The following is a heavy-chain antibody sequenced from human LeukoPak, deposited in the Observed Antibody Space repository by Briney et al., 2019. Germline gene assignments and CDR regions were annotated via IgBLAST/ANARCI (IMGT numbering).Heavy chain of an antibody. CDR3: ARGNIVLYGDYVFDY. D-gene: IGHD4-17*01. CDR1: GFTVSSNY. J-gene: IGHJ4*02. CDR2: IYSGGST. Sequence: SGGSLRLSCAASGFTVSSNYMSWVRQAPGKGLEWVSVIYSGGSTYYADSVKSRFTISRDNSKNTLYLRMNSLRAEDTAVYYCARGNIVLYGDYVFDYWGQGTLVTVSS. V-gene: IGHV3-53*01.